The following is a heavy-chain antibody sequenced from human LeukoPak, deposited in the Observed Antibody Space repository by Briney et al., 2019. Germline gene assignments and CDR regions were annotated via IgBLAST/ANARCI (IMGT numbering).Heavy chain of an antibody. CDR3: ARGRGTVTRFYFDY. CDR1: GGSISSYY. Sequence: SETLSLTCTVSGGSISSYYWSWIRQPPGKGLEWIGYIYYSGSTNYNPSLKSRVTISVDTSKNQFSLKLSSVTAADTAVYYCARGRGTVTRFYFDYWGQGTLVTVSS. D-gene: IGHD4-17*01. CDR2: IYYSGST. J-gene: IGHJ4*02. V-gene: IGHV4-59*12.